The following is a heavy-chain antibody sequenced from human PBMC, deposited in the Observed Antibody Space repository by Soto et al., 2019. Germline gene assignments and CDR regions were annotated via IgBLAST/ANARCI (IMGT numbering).Heavy chain of an antibody. Sequence: ASVKVSCKASGYRFPSHSMHWVRQAPGQRLEWMGWINSVNGQTRYSEKFQGRVTISRDTSASTAYMELSSLRLEDTAVYYCARDIYMAAAGTAYDYWGQGTLVTVSS. CDR2: INSVNGQT. D-gene: IGHD6-13*01. J-gene: IGHJ4*02. CDR1: GYRFPSHS. CDR3: ARDIYMAAAGTAYDY. V-gene: IGHV1-3*01.